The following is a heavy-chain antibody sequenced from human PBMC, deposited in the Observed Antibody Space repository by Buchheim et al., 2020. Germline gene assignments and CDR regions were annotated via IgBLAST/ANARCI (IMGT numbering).Heavy chain of an antibody. Sequence: QVQLQESGPGLVKPSETLSLTCTVSSGSISSYYWSWIRQPPGKGLEWIGYIYYSGSTNYNPSLKSRVTISVDTSKNQFSLKLSSVTAADTAVYYCARDRSYYDSSGYYRVAFDIWGQGT. V-gene: IGHV4-59*01. CDR3: ARDRSYYDSSGYYRVAFDI. J-gene: IGHJ3*02. CDR2: IYYSGST. D-gene: IGHD3-22*01. CDR1: SGSISSYY.